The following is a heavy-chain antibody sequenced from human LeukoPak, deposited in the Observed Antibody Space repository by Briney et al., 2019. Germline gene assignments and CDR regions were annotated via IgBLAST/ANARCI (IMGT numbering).Heavy chain of an antibody. CDR1: GFTFSSYG. CDR3: AKTGSGSRIYYFDY. Sequence: GRSLRLSCAASGFTFSSYGMHWVRQAPGKWLEWVAVIWYDGSNKYYADSVKGRFTISRDNSKNTLYLQMNSLRDEDTAVYYCAKTGSGSRIYYFDYWGQGTLVTVSS. D-gene: IGHD2-15*01. V-gene: IGHV3-33*06. J-gene: IGHJ4*02. CDR2: IWYDGSNK.